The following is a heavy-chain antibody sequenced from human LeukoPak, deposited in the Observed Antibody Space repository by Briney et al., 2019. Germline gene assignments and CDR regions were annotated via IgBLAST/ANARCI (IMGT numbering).Heavy chain of an antibody. J-gene: IGHJ3*02. V-gene: IGHV3-30-3*01. CDR3: ARERQDTIIHSGAFDI. CDR2: IANDGSHT. CDR1: GFTFSNYF. D-gene: IGHD3-10*01. Sequence: PGRSLRLSCVASGFTFSNYFMHWVRQAPGKGLEWVADIANDGSHTFYVESVKGRFTISRDNSKNTLYLQMNSLRVEDTAVYFCARERQDTIIHSGAFDIWGQGTMVTVSS.